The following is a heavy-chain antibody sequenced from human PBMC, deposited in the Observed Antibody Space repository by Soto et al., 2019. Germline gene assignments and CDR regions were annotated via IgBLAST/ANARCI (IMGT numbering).Heavy chain of an antibody. Sequence: QLQLQESGSGLVKPSQTLSLTCAVSGGSISSGGYSWSWIRQPPGKGLEWIGYIYHSGSTYYNPSLKSRVTIAVDRSKNQFSLKLSSVTAADTAVYYCARYYGDYKNWFDPWGQGTLVTVSS. D-gene: IGHD4-17*01. CDR3: ARYYGDYKNWFDP. J-gene: IGHJ5*02. CDR1: GGSISSGGYS. V-gene: IGHV4-30-2*01. CDR2: IYHSGST.